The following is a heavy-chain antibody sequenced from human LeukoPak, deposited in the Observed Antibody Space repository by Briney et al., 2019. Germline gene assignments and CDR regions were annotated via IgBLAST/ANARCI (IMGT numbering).Heavy chain of an antibody. V-gene: IGHV3-74*01. CDR3: TRDWRNLGYDY. D-gene: IGHD5-12*01. J-gene: IGHJ4*02. CDR2: IEGDGNRI. Sequence: GGSLRLSCAASGFTLSAYWMHWVRQAPGTGLMWVSRIEGDGNRITYADSVKGRFTISRDNAKNTLYLQMNSLRAEDTAVYYCTRDWRNLGYDYWGQGTLVTVSS. CDR1: GFTLSAYW.